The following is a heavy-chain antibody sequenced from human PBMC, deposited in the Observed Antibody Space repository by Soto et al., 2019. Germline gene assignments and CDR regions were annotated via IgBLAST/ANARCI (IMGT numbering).Heavy chain of an antibody. D-gene: IGHD3-3*01. J-gene: IGHJ3*01. CDR2: ITGSGGST. CDR3: AKHYGFHDAFDV. V-gene: IGHV3-23*01. CDR1: GFTFSTYV. Sequence: GGSLRLSCAASGFTFSTYVMSWVRQAPGKGLEWVSAITGSGGSTYYADSVKVRFTISRDNSKNTLYLQMNSLRAEDTAVYYCAKHYGFHDAFDVWGQGKMVTVSS.